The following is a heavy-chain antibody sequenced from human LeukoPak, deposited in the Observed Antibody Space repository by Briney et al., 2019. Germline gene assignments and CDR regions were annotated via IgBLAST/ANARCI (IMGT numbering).Heavy chain of an antibody. CDR1: GFTFSSYA. Sequence: GSLRLSCAASGFTFSSYAMSWVRQAPGKGLEWVSAISGSGGSTYYADSVKGRFTISRDNSKNTLFLQMNSLRAEDTAIYYCAKAPGYCSSTSCTRDYWGQGTLVTVSS. CDR3: AKAPGYCSSTSCTRDY. D-gene: IGHD2-2*01. V-gene: IGHV3-23*01. J-gene: IGHJ4*02. CDR2: ISGSGGST.